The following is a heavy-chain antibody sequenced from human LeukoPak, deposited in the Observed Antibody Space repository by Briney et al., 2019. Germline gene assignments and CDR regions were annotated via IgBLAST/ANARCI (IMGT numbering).Heavy chain of an antibody. Sequence: GASVKVSCKASGYTFTGYYMHWVRQAPGQGLEWMGWINPNSGGTNYAQKFQGRVTMTRDTSISTAYMELSRLRSDDTAVYYCATRAAAGSPGGYYYYYMDVWGKGTTVTVSS. CDR1: GYTFTGYY. J-gene: IGHJ6*03. CDR2: INPNSGGT. V-gene: IGHV1-2*02. CDR3: ATRAAAGSPGGYYYYYMDV. D-gene: IGHD6-13*01.